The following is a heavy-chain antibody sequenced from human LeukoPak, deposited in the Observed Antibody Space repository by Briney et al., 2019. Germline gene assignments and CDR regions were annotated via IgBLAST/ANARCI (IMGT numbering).Heavy chain of an antibody. CDR1: GFTFDNHA. J-gene: IGHJ4*02. CDR3: AKDILTYYYGTSGYYFDY. V-gene: IGHV3-23*01. D-gene: IGHD3-3*01. CDR2: ITGSGDAR. Sequence: GGSLRLSCAASGFTFDNHAMTWVREAPGKGLEWVSVITGSGDARYYADSVRGRFTISRDNSKNTLLLQMNTLRVEDTALYYCAKDILTYYYGTSGYYFDYWGQGTLVTVSS.